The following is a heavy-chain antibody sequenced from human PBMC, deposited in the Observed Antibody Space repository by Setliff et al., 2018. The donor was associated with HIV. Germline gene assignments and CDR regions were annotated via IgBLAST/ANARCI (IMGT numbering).Heavy chain of an antibody. V-gene: IGHV4-4*07. D-gene: IGHD2-2*01. CDR1: GGSISSYY. J-gene: IGHJ6*03. CDR2: IYSSGST. Sequence: PSETLSLTCTVSGGSISSYYGSWIRQSAGKGLEWIGRIYSSGSTNYNPSLKSRVTMSVDMSKNQFSLRLSSVTAADTAVYYCAREVRVVLPAAASGNYYYYYMDVWGKGTTVTVSS. CDR3: AREVRVVLPAAASGNYYYYYMDV.